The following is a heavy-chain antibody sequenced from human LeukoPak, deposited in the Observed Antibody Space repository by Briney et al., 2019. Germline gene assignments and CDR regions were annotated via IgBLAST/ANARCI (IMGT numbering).Heavy chain of an antibody. CDR1: GGSISSGSYY. CDR3: ARGLLWFGELFPNWFDP. V-gene: IGHV4-61*02. Sequence: SETLSLTCTVSGGSISSGSYYWSWIRQPAGKGLEWIGRIYTSGSTNYNPSLKSRVTISVDTSKNQFSLKLSSVTAADTAVYYCARGLLWFGELFPNWFDPWGQGTLVTVSP. CDR2: IYTSGST. J-gene: IGHJ5*02. D-gene: IGHD3-10*01.